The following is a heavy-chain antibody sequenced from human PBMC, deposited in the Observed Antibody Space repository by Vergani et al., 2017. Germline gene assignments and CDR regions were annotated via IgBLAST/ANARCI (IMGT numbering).Heavy chain of an antibody. CDR2: IHYDGSNK. V-gene: IGHV3-30*02. CDR3: AKRGHSGYDSVAFDS. CDR1: GFSFSSFG. Sequence: QVQLVESGGGVVQPGRSLRLSCAASGFSFSSFGFHWVRQAPGKGLEWVSFIHYDGSNKYYLDSVKGRFTISRDNSNNTLYLEMNSLRAEDTAVYYCAKRGHSGYDSVAFDSWGQGTLVIVSS. D-gene: IGHD5-12*01. J-gene: IGHJ4*02.